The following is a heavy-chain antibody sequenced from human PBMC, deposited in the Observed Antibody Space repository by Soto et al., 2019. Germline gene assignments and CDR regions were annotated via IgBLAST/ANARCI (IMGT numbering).Heavy chain of an antibody. CDR2: MNPNRGNT. D-gene: IGHD6-19*01. CDR3: ARRSKIAVASPYSY. J-gene: IGHJ4*02. CDR1: GYTFTGDY. V-gene: IGHV1-8*01. Sequence: SLTLACKGAGYTFTGDYVSWVRQATVQGLDWMGWMNPNRGNTGYAQKFQGRVTMTRNTSISTAYMELSSLRSEDTAVYYCARRSKIAVASPYSYWGQGTLVTSPQ.